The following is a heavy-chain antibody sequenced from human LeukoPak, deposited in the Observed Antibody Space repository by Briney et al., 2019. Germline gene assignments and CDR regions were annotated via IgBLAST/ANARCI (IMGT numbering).Heavy chain of an antibody. V-gene: IGHV3-9*01. CDR1: GFTFDDYA. CDR3: AKDLSSAITSALVLDV. Sequence: GGSLRLSCAASGFTFDDYAMHWVRQAPGKGLEWGSGITWNRDNIGYGDSVKGRFTISRDNVKNVLYLQMTSLRPEDTALYYCAKDLSSAITSALVLDVWGQGTTVIVSS. J-gene: IGHJ6*02. D-gene: IGHD3-22*01. CDR2: ITWNRDNI.